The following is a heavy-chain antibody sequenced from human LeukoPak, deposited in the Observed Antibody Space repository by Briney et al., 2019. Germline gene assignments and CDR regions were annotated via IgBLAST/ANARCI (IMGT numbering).Heavy chain of an antibody. CDR3: ARNHWASEGYYFDY. J-gene: IGHJ4*02. CDR1: GGSISSSSSY. D-gene: IGHD7-27*01. V-gene: IGHV4-39*01. Sequence: SETLSPTCTVSGGSISSSSSYWGWIRQPPGKGLEWIGSIYYSGSTYYNPSLKSRATISVDTSKNQFSLKLSSVTAADTAVYYCARNHWASEGYYFDYWGQGTLVTVSS. CDR2: IYYSGST.